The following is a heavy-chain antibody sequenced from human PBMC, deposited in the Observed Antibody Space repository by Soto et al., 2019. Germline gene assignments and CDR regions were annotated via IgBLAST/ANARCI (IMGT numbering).Heavy chain of an antibody. V-gene: IGHV5-51*01. CDR1: VDSFTSYW. CDR3: SRGGGGEKSYAPRFDY. J-gene: IGHJ4*02. CDR2: IYPGDSDT. D-gene: IGHD2-2*01. Sequence: VASLKISCEGCVDSFTSYWICWVRQMPGKGLEWMGIIYPGDSDTRYSPSFQGQVTISADRSISTAYLQWSSLQASDTAMYYCSRGGGGEKSYAPRFDYWGEGTLVTGSS.